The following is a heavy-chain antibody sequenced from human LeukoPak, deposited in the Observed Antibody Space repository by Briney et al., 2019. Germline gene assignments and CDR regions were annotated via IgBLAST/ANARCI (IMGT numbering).Heavy chain of an antibody. CDR2: FDPEDGET. J-gene: IGHJ6*03. D-gene: IGHD2-8*01. CDR1: GYTLTELS. Sequence: AASVKVSCKVSGYTLTELSMHWVRQAPGKGLEWMGGFDPEDGETIYAQKFQGRVTMTEDTSTDTAYMELSSLRSEDTAVYYCATGEVGYCTNGVCYHYYYMDVWGKGTTVTVSS. V-gene: IGHV1-24*01. CDR3: ATGEVGYCTNGVCYHYYYMDV.